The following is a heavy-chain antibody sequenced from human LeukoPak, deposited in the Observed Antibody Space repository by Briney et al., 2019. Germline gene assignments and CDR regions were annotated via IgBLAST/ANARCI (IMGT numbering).Heavy chain of an antibody. D-gene: IGHD6-13*01. Sequence: GGSLRLSCAASGFTFSSYAMNWVRQAPGKGLEWVSSISSSSSYIYYADSVKGRFTISRDNAKNSLYLQMNSLRAEDTAVYYCARDLELEGIWGAAAGTLDYWGQGTLVTVSS. V-gene: IGHV3-21*01. CDR1: GFTFSSYA. CDR3: ARDLELEGIWGAAAGTLDY. CDR2: ISSSSSYI. J-gene: IGHJ4*02.